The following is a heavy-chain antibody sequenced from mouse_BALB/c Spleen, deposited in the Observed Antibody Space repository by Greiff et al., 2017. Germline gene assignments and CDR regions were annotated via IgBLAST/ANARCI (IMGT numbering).Heavy chain of an antibody. J-gene: IGHJ1*01. CDR3: ARRGHALYFDV. CDR1: GFSLSTSGMG. V-gene: IGHV8-12*01. CDR2: IYWDDDK. Sequence: QVTLKESGPGILQPSQTLSLTCSFSGFSLSTSGMGVSWIRQPSGKGLEWLAHIYWDDDKRYNPSLKSRLTISKDTSSNQVFLKITSVDTADTATYYCARRGHALYFDVWGAGTTVTGSS.